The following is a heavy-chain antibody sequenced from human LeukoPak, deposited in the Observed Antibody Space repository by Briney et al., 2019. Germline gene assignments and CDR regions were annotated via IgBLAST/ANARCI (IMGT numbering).Heavy chain of an antibody. CDR2: IIPIFGTA. V-gene: IGHV1-69*13. CDR1: GGTFSSYA. Sequence: SVKVSCKASGGTFSSYAISWVRRAPGQGLEWMGGIIPIFGTADYAQKFQGRVTITADESTSTAYMELSSLRSEDTAVYYCARDLDYYDSTAEYYFDYWGQGTLVTVSS. J-gene: IGHJ4*02. CDR3: ARDLDYYDSTAEYYFDY. D-gene: IGHD3-22*01.